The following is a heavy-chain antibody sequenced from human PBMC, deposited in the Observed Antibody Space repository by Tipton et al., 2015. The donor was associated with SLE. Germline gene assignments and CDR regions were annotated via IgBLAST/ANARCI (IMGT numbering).Heavy chain of an antibody. D-gene: IGHD6-13*01. CDR2: IFYSGST. Sequence: TLSLTCTVSGGSISSYYWSWIRQPPGKGLEWIGYIFYSGSTNYNPSLKSRVTISVDTSKNQFSLKLSSVTAADTAVYYCASRGAAAAPGWYFDLWGRGTLGTVSS. V-gene: IGHV4-59*12. CDR3: ASRGAAAAPGWYFDL. J-gene: IGHJ2*01. CDR1: GGSISSYY.